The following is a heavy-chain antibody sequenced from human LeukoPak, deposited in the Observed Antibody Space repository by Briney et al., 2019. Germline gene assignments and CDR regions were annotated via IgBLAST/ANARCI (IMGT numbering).Heavy chain of an antibody. Sequence: GGSLRLSCAASGFTFSNYWMTWVRHPPGKGLEWVANIKEDGSAKYYVASVKGRFTISRDNAKNSLYLQMNSLTAEDTAVYYCARVVVAPRMVGAEYFQHWGQGTLVTVSS. J-gene: IGHJ1*01. CDR1: GFTFSNYW. D-gene: IGHD2-8*01. CDR2: IKEDGSAK. CDR3: ARVVVAPRMVGAEYFQH. V-gene: IGHV3-7*05.